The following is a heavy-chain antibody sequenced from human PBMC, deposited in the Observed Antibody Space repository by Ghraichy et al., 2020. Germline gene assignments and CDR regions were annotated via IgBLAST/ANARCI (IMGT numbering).Heavy chain of an antibody. J-gene: IGHJ4*02. CDR2: IYHSGNT. V-gene: IGHV4-38-2*02. D-gene: IGHD6-19*01. CDR3: ARVSSAWPYYYTDY. Sequence: SETLSLVCTVSDYFISSGYYWGWIRQPPGKGLEWIASIYHSGNTHYNPSLKSRVPISVDTSKNQFSLKLSSVTAADTAVYYCARVSSAWPYYYTDYWGQGTLVTVSS. CDR1: DYFISSGYY.